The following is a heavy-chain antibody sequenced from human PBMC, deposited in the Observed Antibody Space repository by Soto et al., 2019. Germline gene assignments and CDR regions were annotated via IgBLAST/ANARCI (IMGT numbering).Heavy chain of an antibody. CDR1: GFTFSSYG. Sequence: GGSLRLSCAASGFTFSSYGMHWVRQAPGKGLEWVAVISYDGSNKYYADSVKGRFTISRDNSKNTLYLQMNSLRAEDTAVYYCAKDPEGVYDSSGYPLYYYYGMDVWGQGTTVTVSS. CDR2: ISYDGSNK. V-gene: IGHV3-30*18. D-gene: IGHD3-22*01. CDR3: AKDPEGVYDSSGYPLYYYYGMDV. J-gene: IGHJ6*02.